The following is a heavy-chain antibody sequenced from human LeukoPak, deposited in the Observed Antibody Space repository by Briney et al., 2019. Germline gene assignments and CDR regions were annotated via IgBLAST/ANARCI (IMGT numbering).Heavy chain of an antibody. J-gene: IGHJ4*02. Sequence: ETLSLTCAVYGGSFSGNYWTLIRQPPGRGLEWIGESSPTGDITGYNPSLKGRATISVDSSKNQFSLKLTSVTAADTGVYYCARVPDFIARPCDSWGPGTLVTVSS. CDR2: SSPTGDIT. CDR3: ARVPDFIARPCDS. V-gene: IGHV4-34*01. CDR1: GGSFSGNY. D-gene: IGHD2-21*01.